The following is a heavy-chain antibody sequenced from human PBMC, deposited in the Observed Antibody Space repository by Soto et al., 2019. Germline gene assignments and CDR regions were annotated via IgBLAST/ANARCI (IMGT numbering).Heavy chain of an antibody. CDR2: IRGNGDPP. V-gene: IGHV3-64D*06. D-gene: IGHD5-12*01. CDR3: VKSRGGNNFDFFD. Sequence: GGSLRLSCSASGFTFSSYAMHWVRQAPGKGLEYVSGIRGNGDPPFYADAVKGRFTISRDNSKNTLYLQMSSLGADDTAVYYCVKSRGGNNFDFFDWGQGALVTVSS. J-gene: IGHJ4*02. CDR1: GFTFSSYA.